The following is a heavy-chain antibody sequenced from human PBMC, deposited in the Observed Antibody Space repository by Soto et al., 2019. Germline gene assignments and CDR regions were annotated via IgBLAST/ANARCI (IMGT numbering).Heavy chain of an antibody. V-gene: IGHV4-38-2*01. CDR2: IYHSGST. Sequence: PSETLSLTCAVSGYSISSGYYWGWIRQPPGKGLEWIATIYHSGSTYYNPSLKSRVTISVDTSKNQFSLKLSSVTAADTAVYYCARAAKRGGGTDNWFDPGGQGTLGTGS. D-gene: IGHD3-16*01. CDR1: GYSISSGYY. CDR3: ARAAKRGGGTDNWFDP. J-gene: IGHJ5*02.